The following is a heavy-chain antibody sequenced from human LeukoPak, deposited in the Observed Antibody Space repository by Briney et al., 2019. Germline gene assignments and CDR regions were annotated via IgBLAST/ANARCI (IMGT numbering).Heavy chain of an antibody. CDR3: ARVAVVDDSSGYYWEVFDY. V-gene: IGHV3-33*01. J-gene: IGHJ4*02. CDR1: GFTFSSYG. D-gene: IGHD3-22*01. CDR2: IWYDGSNK. Sequence: GGSLRLSCAASGFTFSSYGMHWVRQAPGKGLEWVAVIWYDGSNKYYADSVKGRFTISRDNSKKTLYLQMNSLRAEDTAVYYCARVAVVDDSSGYYWEVFDYWGQGTLVTVSS.